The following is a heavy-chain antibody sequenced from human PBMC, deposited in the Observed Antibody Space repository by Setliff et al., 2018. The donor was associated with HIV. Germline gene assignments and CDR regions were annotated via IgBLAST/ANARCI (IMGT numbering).Heavy chain of an antibody. V-gene: IGHV4-38-2*02. D-gene: IGHD1-1*01. CDR2: IYYTGNI. Sequence: KPSETLSLTCAVSGNYIGSGYYWGWIRQPPGKGLEWIASIYYTGNIYYNPSLKSRVTISVDTSKNQFSLKLRSVTAADTAVYYCARDLRGTQSSDYWGQGTLVTVSS. CDR1: GNYIGSGYY. J-gene: IGHJ4*02. CDR3: ARDLRGTQSSDY.